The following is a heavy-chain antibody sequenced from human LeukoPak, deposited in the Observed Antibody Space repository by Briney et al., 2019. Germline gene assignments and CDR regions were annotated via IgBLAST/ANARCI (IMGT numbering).Heavy chain of an antibody. Sequence: GGSLRLSCAASGFTFSSYAMSWVRQAPGKGLEWVTGISGSGDNTYYADSVKGRFTISRDNSKNTLYVQVSSLGTEDTAAYYCAKGSYYDSSGSFYFDYWGQGTLVTVSS. CDR1: GFTFSSYA. CDR3: AKGSYYDSSGSFYFDY. CDR2: ISGSGDNT. D-gene: IGHD3-22*01. J-gene: IGHJ4*02. V-gene: IGHV3-23*01.